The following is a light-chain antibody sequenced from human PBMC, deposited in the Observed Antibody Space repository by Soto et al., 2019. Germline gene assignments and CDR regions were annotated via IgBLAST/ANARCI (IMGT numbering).Light chain of an antibody. Sequence: QSALTQPPSASGPPGQRVPISCSGSSSNLGSNTIHWYQQLPGTAPKLLIDSNNRRPSGVPDRFSGSMSGTSASLAISGLQAEDEADYDCAAWDDSLNGPVFGGGTKVTVL. J-gene: IGLJ3*02. V-gene: IGLV1-44*01. CDR2: SNN. CDR1: SSNLGSNT. CDR3: AAWDDSLNGPV.